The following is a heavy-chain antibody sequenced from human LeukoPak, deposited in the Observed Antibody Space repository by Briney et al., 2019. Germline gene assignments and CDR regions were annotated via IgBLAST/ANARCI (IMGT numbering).Heavy chain of an antibody. J-gene: IGHJ4*02. V-gene: IGHV4-34*01. Sequence: SETLSLTCAVYGGSFSGYSWSWIRQPPGKGLEWIGYIYHSGSTYYNPSLKSRVTISVDRSKNQFSLKLSSVTAADTAVYYCARHKYYFDYWGQGTLVTVSS. CDR1: GGSFSGYS. CDR3: ARHKYYFDY. CDR2: IYHSGST.